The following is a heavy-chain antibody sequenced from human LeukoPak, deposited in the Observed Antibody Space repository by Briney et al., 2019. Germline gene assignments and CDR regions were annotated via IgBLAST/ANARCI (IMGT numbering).Heavy chain of an antibody. V-gene: IGHV4-61*08. J-gene: IGHJ4*02. Sequence: SQTLSLTCTVSGGSISSGGYYWSWIRQPPGKGLEWIGYIHYSGSTSHNPALKSRVTISVDTSKNQFFLKLSSVTAADTAVYYCARVLYGSGTYYFDYWGQGTLVTVSS. CDR3: ARVLYGSGTYYFDY. CDR1: GGSISSGGYY. D-gene: IGHD3-10*01. CDR2: IHYSGST.